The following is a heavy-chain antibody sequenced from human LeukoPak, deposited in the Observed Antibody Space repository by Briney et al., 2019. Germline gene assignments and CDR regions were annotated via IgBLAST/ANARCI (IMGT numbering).Heavy chain of an antibody. D-gene: IGHD2-15*01. J-gene: IGHJ4*02. CDR1: GGSFSGYY. V-gene: IGHV4-34*01. Sequence: SETLSPTCAVYGGSFSGYYWSWIRQPPGKGLEWIGEINHSGSTNYNPYLKSRVAISVDTSKNPFSLQLRSVTAADTAVYYCATRTAYCSGGSCYRYFDYWGQGTLVTVSS. CDR3: ATRTAYCSGGSCYRYFDY. CDR2: INHSGST.